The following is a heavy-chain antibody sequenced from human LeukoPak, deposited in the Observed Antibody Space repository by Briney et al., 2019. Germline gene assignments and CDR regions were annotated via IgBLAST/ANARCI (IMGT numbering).Heavy chain of an antibody. D-gene: IGHD2-2*01. CDR3: ARPGYHDDAFDI. CDR2: INPSGGST. V-gene: IGHV1-46*01. CDR1: GYTFTSYY. Sequence: ASVKVSCKASGYTFTSYYMHWVRQAPGQGLEWMGIINPSGGSTSYAQKFQGRVTMTRDTSTSTVYMELSSLRSEDMAVYYCARPGYHDDAFDIWGQGTMVTVSS. J-gene: IGHJ3*02.